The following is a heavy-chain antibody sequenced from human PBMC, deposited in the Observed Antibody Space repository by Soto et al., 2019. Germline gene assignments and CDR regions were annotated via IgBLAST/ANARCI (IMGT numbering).Heavy chain of an antibody. CDR1: GYSFTGYN. V-gene: IGHV1-2*02. J-gene: IGHJ6*02. CDR2: INPNSGGT. Sequence: ASVKVSFKASGYSFTGYNLHWVRQAPGQGLEWMGWINPNSGGTNYAQKFQGRVTMTRDTSISLAYMELSRLRSDDTAVYYCARDGKGDYYLLTGYYNYYGMDVWGQGTTVTVSS. D-gene: IGHD3-9*01. CDR3: ARDGKGDYYLLTGYYNYYGMDV.